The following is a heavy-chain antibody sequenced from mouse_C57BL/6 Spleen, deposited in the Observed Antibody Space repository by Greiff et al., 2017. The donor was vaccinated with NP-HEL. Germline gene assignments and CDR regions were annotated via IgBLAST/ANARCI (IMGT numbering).Heavy chain of an antibody. V-gene: IGHV1-15*01. CDR2: IDPETGGT. D-gene: IGHD2-4*01. CDR1: GYTFTDYE. CDR3: TGDYDWFAY. J-gene: IGHJ3*01. Sequence: QVQLKESGAELVRPGASVTLSCKASGYTFTDYEMHWVKQTPVHGLEWIGAIDPETGGTAYNQKFKGKAILTADKSSSTAYMELRSLTSEDSAVYYCTGDYDWFAYWGQGTLVTVSA.